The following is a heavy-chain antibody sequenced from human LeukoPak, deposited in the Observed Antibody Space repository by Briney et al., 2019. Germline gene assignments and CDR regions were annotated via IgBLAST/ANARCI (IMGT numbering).Heavy chain of an antibody. CDR1: GFTFSSYS. Sequence: GGSLRLSCAASGFTFSSYSMNWVRQAPGKGLEWVSSISSSSSYIYYADSVKGRFTISRDNAKNSLYQQMNSLRAEDTAVYYCAREDSDFWSGYYSKVNFDYWGQGTLVTVSS. CDR2: ISSSSSYI. D-gene: IGHD3-3*01. J-gene: IGHJ4*02. CDR3: AREDSDFWSGYYSKVNFDY. V-gene: IGHV3-21*01.